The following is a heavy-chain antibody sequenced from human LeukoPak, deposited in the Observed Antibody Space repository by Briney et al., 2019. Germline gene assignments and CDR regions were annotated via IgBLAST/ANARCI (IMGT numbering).Heavy chain of an antibody. Sequence: PGGSLRLSCAASGFTFSSYAMSWVRQAPGKGLEWVSAISGSGGSTYYADSVKGRFTISRDNSKNTPYLQMNSLRAEDTAVYYCAKDMRYGDYGLDYWGQGTLVTVSS. CDR2: ISGSGGST. CDR3: AKDMRYGDYGLDY. D-gene: IGHD4-17*01. V-gene: IGHV3-23*01. J-gene: IGHJ4*02. CDR1: GFTFSSYA.